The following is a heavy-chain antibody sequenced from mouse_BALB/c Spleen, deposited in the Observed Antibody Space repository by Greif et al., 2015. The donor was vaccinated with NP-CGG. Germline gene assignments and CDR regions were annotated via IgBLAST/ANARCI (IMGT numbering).Heavy chain of an antibody. J-gene: IGHJ3*01. Sequence: DVKLVESGGGLVKPGGSLKLSCAASGFTFSDYYMYWVRQTPEKRLEWVGTISDGGSYTYYPDSVKGRFTISRDNAKNNLYLQMSSLKSEDTAMYYCARDSDFAYWGQGTLVTVSA. CDR1: GFTFSDYY. CDR2: ISDGGSYT. CDR3: ARDSDFAY. V-gene: IGHV5-4*02.